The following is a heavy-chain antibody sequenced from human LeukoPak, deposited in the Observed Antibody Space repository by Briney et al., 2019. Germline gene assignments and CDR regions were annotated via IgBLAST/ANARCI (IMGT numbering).Heavy chain of an antibody. J-gene: IGHJ4*02. Sequence: SQTLSLTCTVSGGSMSSGGDYWTWIRQHPGKGLEWIGYISSRGNTYYNPSLKSRLTISLDTSKRQFSLQLNSATAADTAVYYCARGPSFGSSSRFDSWGQGTLVSVST. D-gene: IGHD6-6*01. CDR3: ARGPSFGSSSRFDS. V-gene: IGHV4-31*03. CDR2: ISSRGNT. CDR1: GGSMSSGGDY.